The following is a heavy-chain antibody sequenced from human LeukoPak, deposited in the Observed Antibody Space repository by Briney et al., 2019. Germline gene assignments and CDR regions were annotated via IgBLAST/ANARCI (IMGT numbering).Heavy chain of an antibody. V-gene: IGHV3-21*01. D-gene: IGHD6-13*01. CDR1: GFTFSSYS. Sequence: PGGSLRLSCAASGFTFSSYSMNWVRQAPGKGLEWVSSITSSSNYIYYADSVKGRFTISRDNAKNSLYLQMNSLRAEDTAVYYCARDVEAMAAAGGGVDYWGQGTLVTVSS. CDR3: ARDVEAMAAAGGGVDY. CDR2: ITSSSNYI. J-gene: IGHJ4*02.